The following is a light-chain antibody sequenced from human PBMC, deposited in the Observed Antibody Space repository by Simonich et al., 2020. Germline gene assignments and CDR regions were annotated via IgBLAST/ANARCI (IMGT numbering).Light chain of an antibody. CDR2: RNN. Sequence: QSVLTQPPSASGTPGQRVTISCSGSSSNIGSNYVYCYQQLPGTAPKLLIYRNNQRHSGVPDRFSGSKSGTSASLAISGLRSEDEADYYCAAWDDSLSGRVFGGGTKLTVL. CDR1: SSNIGSNY. V-gene: IGLV1-47*01. CDR3: AAWDDSLSGRV. J-gene: IGLJ3*02.